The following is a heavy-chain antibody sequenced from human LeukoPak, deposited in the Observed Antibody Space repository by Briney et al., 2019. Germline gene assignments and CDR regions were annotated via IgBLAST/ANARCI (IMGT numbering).Heavy chain of an antibody. CDR3: ARDYAWSGYDTLDY. J-gene: IGHJ4*02. D-gene: IGHD5-12*01. V-gene: IGHV4-4*07. Sequence: SETLSLTCTVSGGSISSYYWSWIRQPAGKGLEWIGRIYTSGSTNYNPSLKSRVTMSVDTSKSQFSLKLSSVTAADTAVYYCARDYAWSGYDTLDYWGQGTLVTVSS. CDR2: IYTSGST. CDR1: GGSISSYY.